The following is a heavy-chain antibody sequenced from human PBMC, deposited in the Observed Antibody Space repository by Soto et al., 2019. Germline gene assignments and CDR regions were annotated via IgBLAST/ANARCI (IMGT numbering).Heavy chain of an antibody. CDR3: TRGASGYGNFDY. V-gene: IGHV3-74*01. J-gene: IGHJ4*02. CDR2: LNGDGSSS. CDR1: GFTFSSFW. Sequence: GGSLRLSCVASGFTFSSFWLHWVRQTPGKGLVWISRLNGDGSSSSYADSVTGRFTISRDTATNTLYLQMNSLRPEDTALYYCTRGASGYGNFDYWGLGTLVTVSS. D-gene: IGHD5-12*01.